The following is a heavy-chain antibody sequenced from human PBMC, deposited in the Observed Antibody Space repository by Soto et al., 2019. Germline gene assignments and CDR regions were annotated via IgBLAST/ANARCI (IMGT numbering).Heavy chain of an antibody. CDR1: GFTFSSYG. Sequence: QVQLVESGGGVVQPGRSLRLSCAASGFTFSSYGMHWVRQAPGKGLEWVAVISYDGSNKYYADCVKGRFTISRDNSKNTLYLQMNSLRAEDRAVYYCAKGEDSSGWYFDYWGQGTLVTVSS. CDR3: AKGEDSSGWYFDY. D-gene: IGHD6-19*01. J-gene: IGHJ4*02. CDR2: ISYDGSNK. V-gene: IGHV3-30*18.